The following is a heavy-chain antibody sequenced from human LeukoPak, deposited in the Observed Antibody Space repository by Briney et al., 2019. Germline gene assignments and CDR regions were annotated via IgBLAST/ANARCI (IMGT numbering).Heavy chain of an antibody. V-gene: IGHV1-8*01. D-gene: IGHD1-1*01. Sequence: ASVKVSCKASGYTFTSYDINWVRQATGQGLEWMGWMNPNSGNTGYAQKFQGRVTMTRNTSISTAYMEPSSLRSEDTAVYYCARETGTEDVNWFDPWGQGTLVTVSS. CDR2: MNPNSGNT. CDR3: ARETGTEDVNWFDP. J-gene: IGHJ5*02. CDR1: GYTFTSYD.